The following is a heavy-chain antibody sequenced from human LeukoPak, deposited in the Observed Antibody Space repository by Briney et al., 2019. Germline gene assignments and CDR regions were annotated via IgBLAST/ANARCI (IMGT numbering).Heavy chain of an antibody. V-gene: IGHV1-18*01. J-gene: IGHJ6*03. Sequence: ASVKVSCKASGYTFTSYGINWVRQAPGQGLEWMGWIRVYNGNTNYAQKLQGRVTMTTDTSTSTAYMELRSLRSDDTAVYYCARVLGAAAGYYYYYMDVWGKGTTVTISS. CDR2: IRVYNGNT. CDR3: ARVLGAAAGYYYYYMDV. CDR1: GYTFTSYG. D-gene: IGHD6-13*01.